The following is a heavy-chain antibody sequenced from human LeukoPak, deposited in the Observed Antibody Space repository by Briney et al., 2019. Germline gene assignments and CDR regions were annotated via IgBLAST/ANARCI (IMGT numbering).Heavy chain of an antibody. CDR3: AKGAFYDY. Sequence: GGSLRLSCTASGFTFRDYTMSWVRQPPGKGLEWVSTLSESGANTYYADSVKGRFTISRDNSKNTLYLQMNSLRSEDTAVYYCAKGAFYDYWGQGTLVTVSS. CDR1: GFTFRDYT. J-gene: IGHJ4*02. V-gene: IGHV3-23*01. D-gene: IGHD2/OR15-2a*01. CDR2: LSESGANT.